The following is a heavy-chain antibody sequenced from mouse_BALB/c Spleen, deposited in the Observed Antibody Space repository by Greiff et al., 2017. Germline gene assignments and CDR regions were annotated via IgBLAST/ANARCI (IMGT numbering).Heavy chain of an antibody. J-gene: IGHJ2*01. CDR2: ISSGGST. CDR1: GFTFSSYA. D-gene: IGHD1-1*01. Sequence: EVQRVESGGGLVKPGGSLKLSCAASGFTFSSYAMSWVRQTPEKRLEWVASISSGGSTYYPDSVKGRFTISRDNARNILYLQMSSLRSEDTAMYYCARDITTVPFDYWGQGTTLTVSS. V-gene: IGHV5-6-5*01. CDR3: ARDITTVPFDY.